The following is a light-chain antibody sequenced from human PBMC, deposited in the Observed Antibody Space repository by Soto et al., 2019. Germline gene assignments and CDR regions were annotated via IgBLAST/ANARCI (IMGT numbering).Light chain of an antibody. CDR3: QQSYSIVWT. J-gene: IGKJ1*01. CDR2: GAS. CDR1: QSISSY. Sequence: DIPMTQSPSSLSASVGDRVSITCRASQSISSYLSWYQQRPGKAPNLLIYGASTLQSGVPSRFSGSGSGTDFTLTISSLQPEDFATYYCQQSYSIVWTFGQGTKVEIK. V-gene: IGKV1-39*01.